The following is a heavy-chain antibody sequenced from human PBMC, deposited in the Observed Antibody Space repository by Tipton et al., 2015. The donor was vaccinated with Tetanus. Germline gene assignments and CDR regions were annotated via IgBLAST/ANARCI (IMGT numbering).Heavy chain of an antibody. CDR3: ARQSIAAGSADYYYYGMDV. D-gene: IGHD6-13*01. CDR1: GGSFSGYY. V-gene: IGHV4-34*01. CDR2: INHSGST. J-gene: IGHJ6*02. Sequence: TLSLTCAVYGGSFSGYYWSWIRQPPGKGLEWIGEINHSGSTYYNPSLKSRVTISVDTSKNQFSLKLSSVTAADTAVYYCARQSIAAGSADYYYYGMDVWGQGTTVTVSS.